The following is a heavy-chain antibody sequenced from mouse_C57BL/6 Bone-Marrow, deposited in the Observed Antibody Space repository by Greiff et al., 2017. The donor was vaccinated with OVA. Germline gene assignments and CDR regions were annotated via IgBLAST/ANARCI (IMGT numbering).Heavy chain of an antibody. CDR1: GYTFTSYG. CDR2: IYPRSGNT. D-gene: IGHD1-1*01. V-gene: IGHV1-81*01. CDR3: ARGGGTTVVDYFDD. Sequence: QVQLQQSGAELARPGASVKLSCKASGYTFTSYGISWVKQRTGQGLEWIGEIYPRSGNTYYNEKFKGKATLTADKSSSTAYMELRSLTSEDSAVYFCARGGGTTVVDYFDDWGQGTTLTVSS. J-gene: IGHJ2*01.